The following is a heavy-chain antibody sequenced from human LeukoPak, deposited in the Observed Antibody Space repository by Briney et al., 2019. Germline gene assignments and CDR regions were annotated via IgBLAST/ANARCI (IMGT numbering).Heavy chain of an antibody. V-gene: IGHV1-8*01. Sequence: ASVKVSCKASGYTFTSYDINWVRQATGQGLEWMGWMNPNSGNTGYAQKFQGRVTMTRNTSISTAYMELSSLRSEDTAVYYCARDGYSSSWHTENYYYYMDVWGKGTTVTISS. CDR1: GYTFTSYD. J-gene: IGHJ6*03. D-gene: IGHD6-13*01. CDR3: ARDGYSSSWHTENYYYYMDV. CDR2: MNPNSGNT.